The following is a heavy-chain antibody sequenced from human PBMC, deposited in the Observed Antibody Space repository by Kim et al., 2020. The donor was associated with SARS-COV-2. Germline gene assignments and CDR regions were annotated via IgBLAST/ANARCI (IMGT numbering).Heavy chain of an antibody. CDR1: GYTFTSYG. Sequence: ASVKVSCKASGYTFTSYGISWVRQAPGQGLEWMGWISAYNGNTNYAQKLQGRVTMTTDTSTSTAYMELRSLRSDDTAVYYCARDSSSWYRAHWFDPWGQGTLVTVSS. CDR3: ARDSSSWYRAHWFDP. V-gene: IGHV1-18*01. J-gene: IGHJ5*02. D-gene: IGHD6-13*01. CDR2: ISAYNGNT.